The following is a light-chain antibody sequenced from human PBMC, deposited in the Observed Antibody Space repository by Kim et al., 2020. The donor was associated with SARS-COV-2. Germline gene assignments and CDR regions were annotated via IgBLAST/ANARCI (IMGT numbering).Light chain of an antibody. CDR3: QQYGSSPLT. Sequence: SPGEGDTLSCRASQSVSSSYLAWYQQKPGRAPRLLIYGASSRATGIPDRFSGSGSGTDFTLTISRLEPEDFAVYYCQQYGSSPLTFGGGTKVDIK. V-gene: IGKV3-20*01. J-gene: IGKJ4*01. CDR2: GAS. CDR1: QSVSSSY.